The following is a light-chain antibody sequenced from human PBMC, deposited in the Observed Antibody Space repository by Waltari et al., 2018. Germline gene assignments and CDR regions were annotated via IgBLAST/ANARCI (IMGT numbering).Light chain of an antibody. CDR1: SCNIGTRD. CDR2: SNS. Sequence: QSVLMQPPSGSGAPGQRVTISCTGSSCNIGTRDVNWYQQLPGTAHKLRIYSNSKRPSGVPDRFSRSQSGTSASLAISGLQAEDEADYYCPPYDSSLSGWVFGGGTKLTVL. V-gene: IGLV1-40*01. J-gene: IGLJ3*02. CDR3: PPYDSSLSGWV.